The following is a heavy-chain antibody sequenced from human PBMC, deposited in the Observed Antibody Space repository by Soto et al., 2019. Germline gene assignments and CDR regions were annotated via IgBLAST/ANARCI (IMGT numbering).Heavy chain of an antibody. D-gene: IGHD3-3*01. J-gene: IGHJ5*02. V-gene: IGHV4-59*01. Sequence: PSETLSLTCTVSGGSINSYYWSWIRQPPGKGLEWIGYIYYSGSTNYNPSLKSRVTISVDTSKNQFSLKLSSVTAADTAVYYCARAPGITIFGVVTLFDPWGQGTLVTVSS. CDR2: IYYSGST. CDR3: ARAPGITIFGVVTLFDP. CDR1: GGSINSYY.